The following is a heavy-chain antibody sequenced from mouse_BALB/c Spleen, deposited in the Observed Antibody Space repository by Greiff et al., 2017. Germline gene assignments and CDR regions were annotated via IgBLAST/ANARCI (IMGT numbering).Heavy chain of an antibody. CDR1: GFTFSSYA. Sequence: EVQVVESGGGLVKPGGSLKLSCAASGFTFSSYAMSWVRQTPEKRLEWVATISSGGSYTYYPDSVKGRFTISRDNAKNTLYLQMSSLRSEDTAMYYCARQGDSPWFAYWGQGTLVTVSA. CDR3: ARQGDSPWFAY. J-gene: IGHJ3*01. CDR2: ISSGGSYT. V-gene: IGHV5-9-3*01.